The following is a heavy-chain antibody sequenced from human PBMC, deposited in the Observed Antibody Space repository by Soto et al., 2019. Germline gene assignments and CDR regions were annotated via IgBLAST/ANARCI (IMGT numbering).Heavy chain of an antibody. CDR1: GFAFNNCA. CDR3: ARIDTFNSQSSGWANRFDY. CDR2: TSTNGSMS. D-gene: IGHD6-19*01. J-gene: IGHJ4*02. Sequence: EVQLFESGGGLVQPGGSLRLLCAGSGFAFNNCAMTWVRQAPGKWLEWVSTSTNGSMSFYVNTVQGRFTISRDNTESTVYLQMNSLRAEATAVYHCARIDTFNSQSSGWANRFDYWGQGTLVTVSS. V-gene: IGHV3-23*01.